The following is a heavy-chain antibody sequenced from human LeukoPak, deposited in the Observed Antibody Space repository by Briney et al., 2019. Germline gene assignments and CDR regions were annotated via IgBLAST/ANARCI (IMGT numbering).Heavy chain of an antibody. CDR1: GFTFSNSG. CDR2: ISYDGGKK. Sequence: PGGTLRLSCATSGFTFSNSGMNWVRQAPGKGLQWVSFISYDGGKKHCADSVQGRCTISRDNSKNTLSLQLNSLRADDTAVFYCTKGLLFWGQGTLLTVAA. V-gene: IGHV3-30-3*01. CDR3: TKGLLF. J-gene: IGHJ4*02.